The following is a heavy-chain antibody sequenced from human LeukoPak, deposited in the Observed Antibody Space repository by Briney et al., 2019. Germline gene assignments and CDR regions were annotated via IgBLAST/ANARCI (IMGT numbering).Heavy chain of an antibody. Sequence: GGSLRLSRAASGFTFDDYGMSWVRQAPGKGLEWVSAISGSGGSTYYADSVKGRFTISRDNSKNTLYLQMNSLRAEDTAVYYCAKEKKFYGSGIEAFDLWGQGTLVTVSS. CDR1: GFTFDDYG. J-gene: IGHJ5*02. D-gene: IGHD3-10*01. CDR3: AKEKKFYGSGIEAFDL. CDR2: ISGSGGST. V-gene: IGHV3-23*01.